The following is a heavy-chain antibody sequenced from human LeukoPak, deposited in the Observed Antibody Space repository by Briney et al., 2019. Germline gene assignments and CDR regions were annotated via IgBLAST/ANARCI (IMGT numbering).Heavy chain of an antibody. D-gene: IGHD2-2*02. V-gene: IGHV3-7*01. Sequence: GGSLRLSCAASGFTFSGYWMSWVRQAPRKGLEWVATIKEDGSQKYYVDSVKGRFTISRDNAKNSLYLQMNSLGAEDTAVYYCASYCSRTTCHKFDYWGQGTLVTVSS. CDR3: ASYCSRTTCHKFDY. J-gene: IGHJ4*02. CDR1: GFTFSGYW. CDR2: IKEDGSQK.